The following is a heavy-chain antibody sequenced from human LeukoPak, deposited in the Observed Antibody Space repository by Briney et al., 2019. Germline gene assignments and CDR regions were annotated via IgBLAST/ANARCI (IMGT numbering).Heavy chain of an antibody. V-gene: IGHV3-48*03. CDR1: GFTFSSYE. CDR3: AGGSDSSGYFFDY. D-gene: IGHD3-22*01. CDR2: ISSSGSTI. J-gene: IGHJ4*02. Sequence: GGSLRLSCAASGFTFSSYEMNWVRQAPGKGLEWVSYISSSGSTIYYADSVKGRFTISRDNAKNSLYLQMNSLRAEDTAVYYCAGGSDSSGYFFDYWGQGTLVTVSS.